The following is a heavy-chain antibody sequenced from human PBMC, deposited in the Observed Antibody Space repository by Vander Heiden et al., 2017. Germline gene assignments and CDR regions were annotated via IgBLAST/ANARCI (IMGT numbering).Heavy chain of an antibody. V-gene: IGHV4-31*03. CDR3: AREDSSSSAHYYLDY. CDR1: GGPIRSAGYY. Sequence: QVQLQESGPGLGKPSQNLSLNCTVSGGPIRSAGYYWSWIRQHPGKGLEWIGYIYYSGTTYYNPSLKSRATISVDTSKNQFSLKLTSVTAADTAVYYCAREDSSSSAHYYLDYWGQGALVTVSS. J-gene: IGHJ4*02. CDR2: IYYSGTT. D-gene: IGHD6-6*01.